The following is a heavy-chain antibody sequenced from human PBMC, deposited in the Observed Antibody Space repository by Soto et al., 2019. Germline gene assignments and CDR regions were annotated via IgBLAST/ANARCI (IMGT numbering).Heavy chain of an antibody. D-gene: IGHD2-15*01. Sequence: LETQALSCNVSGRSVSNYGGSWIRPPPGKGLEWIGYIYYSGARSYNPSLKSRVSMSVDMSENQVSLKLSSVTAADTAVYYCARVEGVAARTFDYWGQGTVVTVSS. V-gene: IGHV4-59*02. CDR2: IYYSGAR. CDR3: ARVEGVAARTFDY. J-gene: IGHJ4*02. CDR1: GRSVSNYG.